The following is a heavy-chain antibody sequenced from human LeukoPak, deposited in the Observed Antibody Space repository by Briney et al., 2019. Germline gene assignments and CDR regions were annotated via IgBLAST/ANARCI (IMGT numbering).Heavy chain of an antibody. Sequence: SETLSLTCTVSGGSISSYYWSWIRQPAGKGLEWIGRIYTSGSTNYNPSLKSRVTMSADTSKNQFSLKLSSVTAADTAVYYCARGDIRVVAANLVHWFDPWGQGTLVTVSS. V-gene: IGHV4-4*07. J-gene: IGHJ5*02. D-gene: IGHD2-15*01. CDR2: IYTSGST. CDR1: GGSISSYY. CDR3: ARGDIRVVAANLVHWFDP.